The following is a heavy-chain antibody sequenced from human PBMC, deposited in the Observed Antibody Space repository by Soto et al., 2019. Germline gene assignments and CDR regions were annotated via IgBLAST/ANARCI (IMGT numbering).Heavy chain of an antibody. CDR3: ARQNSYYFDY. J-gene: IGHJ4*02. D-gene: IGHD1-7*01. CDR2: INTSGGST. CDR1: GYMFTSYY. V-gene: IGHV1-46*01. Sequence: ASVKVSCKASGYMFTSYYAHWVRQAPGQGPEWMGIINTSGGSTKYAQKFQGRVTMTSDTSTSTVYMELSSLRSEDTAVYYCARQNSYYFDYWGQGTLVTVLL.